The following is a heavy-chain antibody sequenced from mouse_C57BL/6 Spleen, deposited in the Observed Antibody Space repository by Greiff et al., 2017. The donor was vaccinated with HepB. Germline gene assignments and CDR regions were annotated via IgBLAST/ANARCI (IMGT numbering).Heavy chain of an antibody. Sequence: EVHLVESGPGLVKPSQSLSLTCSVTGYSITSGYYWNWIRQFPGNKLEWMGYISYDGSNNYNPSLKNRISITRDTSKNQFFLKLNSVTTEDTATYYCARDRDGSSLWYFDVWGTGTTVTVSS. CDR1: GYSITSGYY. CDR3: ARDRDGSSLWYFDV. V-gene: IGHV3-6*01. CDR2: ISYDGSN. J-gene: IGHJ1*03. D-gene: IGHD1-1*01.